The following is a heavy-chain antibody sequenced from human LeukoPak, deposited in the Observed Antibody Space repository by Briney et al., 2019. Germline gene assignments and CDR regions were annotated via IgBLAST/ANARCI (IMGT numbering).Heavy chain of an antibody. J-gene: IGHJ4*02. V-gene: IGHV4-59*01. CDR2: IYYSGST. CDR3: ARDEYSSGWFDY. CDR1: GGSISSYY. D-gene: IGHD6-19*01. Sequence: SETLSLTCTVSGGSISSYYWSWIRQPPGKGLEWIGYIYYSGSTNYNPSLKSRVTISVDTSKNQFSLKLSSVTAADTAVYYCARDEYSSGWFDYWGQGTLVTVSS.